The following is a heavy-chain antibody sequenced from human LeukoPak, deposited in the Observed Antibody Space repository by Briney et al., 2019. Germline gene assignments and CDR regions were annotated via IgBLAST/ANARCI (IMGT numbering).Heavy chain of an antibody. V-gene: IGHV3-30*18. J-gene: IGHJ4*02. CDR3: AKEPWRTAMVTGPPDY. D-gene: IGHD5-18*01. CDR2: ISYDGSNK. CDR1: GFTFSSYA. Sequence: GGSLRLSCAASGFTFSSYAMSWVRQAPGKGLEWVAVISYDGSNKYYADSVKGRFTISRDNSKNTLYLQMNSLRAEDTAVYYCAKEPWRTAMVTGPPDYWGQGTLVTVSS.